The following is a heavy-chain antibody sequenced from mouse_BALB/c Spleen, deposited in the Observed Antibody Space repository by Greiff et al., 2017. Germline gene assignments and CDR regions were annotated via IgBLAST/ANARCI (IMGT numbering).Heavy chain of an antibody. CDR1: GFTFSSYG. CDR3: ASRTTPYAMDY. J-gene: IGHJ4*01. V-gene: IGHV5-6-3*01. CDR2: INSNGGST. Sequence: EVQLVESGGGLVQPGGSLKLSCAASGFTFSSYGMSWVRQTPDKRLELVATINSNGGSTYYPDSVKGRFTISRDNAKNTLYLQMSSLKSEDTAMYYCASRTTPYAMDYWGQGTSVTVSS. D-gene: IGHD2-13*01.